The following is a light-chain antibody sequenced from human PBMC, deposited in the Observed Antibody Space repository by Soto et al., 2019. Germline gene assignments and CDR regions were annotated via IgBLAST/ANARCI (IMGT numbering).Light chain of an antibody. CDR1: SSDVGAYNF. CDR3: NSYAGYNKAV. V-gene: IGLV2-8*01. J-gene: IGLJ2*01. Sequence: QSALTQPPSASGSPGQSVTISCIGTSSDVGAYNFVSWYQQHPGKAPKLIIYEVTKRPSGVPDRFSGSKSGNTASLTVSGLHPEDEADYYCNSYAGYNKAVFGGGTQLTVL. CDR2: EVT.